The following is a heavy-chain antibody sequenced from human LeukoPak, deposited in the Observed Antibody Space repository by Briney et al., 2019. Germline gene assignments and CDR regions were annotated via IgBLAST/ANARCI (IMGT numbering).Heavy chain of an antibody. D-gene: IGHD2-2*02. CDR2: ISFDGSNK. J-gene: IGHJ4*02. CDR1: GFTFSSYA. Sequence: GGSLRLSCAASGFTFSSYAMHWVRQAPGKGLEWVTIISFDGSNKYYADSVKGRFTLSSDNSKNTLQLQMISLRAEDTAVYYCAKGDQPLLYGGAFDSWGQGTLVTVSS. V-gene: IGHV3-30*04. CDR3: AKGDQPLLYGGAFDS.